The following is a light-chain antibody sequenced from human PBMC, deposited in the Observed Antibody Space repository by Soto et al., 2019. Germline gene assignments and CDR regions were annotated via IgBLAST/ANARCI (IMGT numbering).Light chain of an antibody. Sequence: QSALTQPPSASGSPGQSVTISCTGTGSDVGGYNYVSWYQHHPGKAPKLMLYEVSTRPSGVPDRFSGSKSGNTAPLTVSGLQAEDEADYYCSSYAGSNIYVVFGGGTKLPVL. CDR2: EVS. CDR3: SSYAGSNIYVV. J-gene: IGLJ2*01. V-gene: IGLV2-8*01. CDR1: GSDVGGYNY.